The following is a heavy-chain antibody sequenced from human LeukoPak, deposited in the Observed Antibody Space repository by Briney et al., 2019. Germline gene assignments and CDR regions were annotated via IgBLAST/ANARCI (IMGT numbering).Heavy chain of an antibody. D-gene: IGHD6-19*01. CDR2: ITNSGDGT. J-gene: IGHJ4*02. V-gene: IGHV3-23*01. CDR3: AKDARRTSGWWFFDY. Sequence: PGGSLRLSCAASGFTFNIYWMHWVRQAPGKGLEWVSAITNSGDGTYYADSVKGRFTISRDNSKNTLFLQMNSLRAEDTAVYFCAKDARRTSGWWFFDYWGQGTLVTVSS. CDR1: GFTFNIYW.